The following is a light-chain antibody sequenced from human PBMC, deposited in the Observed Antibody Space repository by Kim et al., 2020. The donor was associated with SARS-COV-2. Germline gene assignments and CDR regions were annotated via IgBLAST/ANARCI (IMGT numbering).Light chain of an antibody. CDR1: SSGVGGYNY. CDR3: SSYTTSSTLI. V-gene: IGLV2-14*03. Sequence: GQSITISCTGTSSGVGGYNYVSWYQQHPGKAPKVMIYDVNKRPSGVSNRFSGSKSGNTASLTISGLQAEDEAVFYCSSYTTSSTLIFGGGTQLTVL. CDR2: DVN. J-gene: IGLJ2*01.